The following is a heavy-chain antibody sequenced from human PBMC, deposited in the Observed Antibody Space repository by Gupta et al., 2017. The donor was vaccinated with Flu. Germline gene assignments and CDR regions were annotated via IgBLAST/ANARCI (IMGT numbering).Heavy chain of an antibody. CDR1: GFSLSTSGVG. V-gene: IGHV2-5*02. D-gene: IGHD2-15*01. CDR2: LYWDDDK. CDR3: VHRGYCSGGPCYGAAFAI. Sequence: QITLKESGPTLVKPTQTLTLTCTFSGFSLSTSGVGVGWIRQPPGTALECLALLYWDDDKGYSTFSKSRLTITKDTSRSQVVLTMTNMEPVDTATYYCVHRGYCSGGPCYGAAFAIGGQGTMVTVSS. J-gene: IGHJ3*02.